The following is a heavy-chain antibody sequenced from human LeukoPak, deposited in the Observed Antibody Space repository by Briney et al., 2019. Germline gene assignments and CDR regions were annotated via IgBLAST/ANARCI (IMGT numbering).Heavy chain of an antibody. CDR1: DDSVSSSRYY. J-gene: IGHJ4*02. CDR3: ARGAMATTPFFDY. Sequence: NPSETLSLTFTVSDDSVSSSRYYWTWIRQPPGKGLEWIGYVYYTGSTNFNPSLKSRVTMSLDTSRNQFSLKLTSLTAADTAVYYCARGAMATTPFFDYWGQGTLVTVSS. CDR2: VYYTGST. V-gene: IGHV4-61*01. D-gene: IGHD5-24*01.